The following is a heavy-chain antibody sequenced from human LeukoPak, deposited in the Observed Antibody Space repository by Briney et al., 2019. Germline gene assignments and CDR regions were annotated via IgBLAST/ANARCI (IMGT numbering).Heavy chain of an antibody. V-gene: IGHV1-18*01. J-gene: IGHJ4*02. CDR2: ISAYNGNT. CDR3: ARVSGSGSYFPFDY. D-gene: IGHD1-26*01. Sequence: ASVKVSCKASGYTFTSYGISWVRQAPGQGLEWMGWISAYNGNTNYAQKLQGRVTMTTDTSTNTAYMELRSLRFDDTAIYFCARVSGSGSYFPFDYWGQGTLVTVSS. CDR1: GYTFTSYG.